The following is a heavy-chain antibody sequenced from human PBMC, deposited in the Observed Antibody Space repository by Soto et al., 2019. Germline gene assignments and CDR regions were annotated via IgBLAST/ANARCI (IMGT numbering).Heavy chain of an antibody. CDR2: INPNSGDT. J-gene: IGHJ4*02. CDR1: GYTFTDYY. V-gene: IGHV1-2*04. CDR3: ARKSDYYGSGSWYYFDY. D-gene: IGHD3-10*01. Sequence: ASVKVSCKASGYTFTDYYIQWVRQAPGQGLEWMGRINPNSGDTKYAPKFQGWVTMTRDTSISTAYMDLSRLRSDDTAVYYCARKSDYYGSGSWYYFDYWGQGTLVTVSS.